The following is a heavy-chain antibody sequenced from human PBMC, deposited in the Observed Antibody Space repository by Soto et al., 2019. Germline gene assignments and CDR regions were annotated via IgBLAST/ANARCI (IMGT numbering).Heavy chain of an antibody. D-gene: IGHD4-17*01. CDR1: GFSLSTRGVG. J-gene: IGHJ4*02. V-gene: IGHV2-5*02. Sequence: HITLKESGPTLVKPTQTLTLTCTFSGFSLSTRGVGVGWIRQPPGQALECLALLYWDNDKRYSPFLENSLNITKDTSKHQVVLTTTNIDPVDTATYYCAHIPLRLRRYFDYRRQGTPVTVSP. CDR2: LYWDNDK. CDR3: AHIPLRLRRYFDY.